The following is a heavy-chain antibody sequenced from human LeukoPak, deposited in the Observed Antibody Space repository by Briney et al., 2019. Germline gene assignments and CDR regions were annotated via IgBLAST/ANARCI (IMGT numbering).Heavy chain of an antibody. J-gene: IGHJ6*02. CDR2: INPNSGGT. CDR3: ARVDTAMDYYYYGMDV. D-gene: IGHD5-18*01. CDR1: GYTFTGYY. Sequence: EASVKVSCKASGYTFTGYYMHWVRQAPGQGLEWMGWINPNSGGTNYAQKFQGRVTMTRDTSISTAYMGLSRLRSDDTAVYYCARVDTAMDYYYYGMDVWGQGTTVTVSS. V-gene: IGHV1-2*02.